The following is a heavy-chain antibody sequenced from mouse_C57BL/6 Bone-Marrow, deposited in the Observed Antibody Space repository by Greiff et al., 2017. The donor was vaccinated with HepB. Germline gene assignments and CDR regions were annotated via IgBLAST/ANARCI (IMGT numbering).Heavy chain of an antibody. J-gene: IGHJ1*03. D-gene: IGHD1-1*01. Sequence: QVQLQQPGAELVMPGASVKLSCKASGYTFTSYWMHWVKQRPGQGLEWIGEIDPSDSYTNYNQKFKGKSTLTVDKSSSTAYMQLSSLTSEDSAVYYCARRGIYYYGNWYFDVWGRGTTVTVSS. CDR3: ARRGIYYYGNWYFDV. CDR2: IDPSDSYT. V-gene: IGHV1-69*01. CDR1: GYTFTSYW.